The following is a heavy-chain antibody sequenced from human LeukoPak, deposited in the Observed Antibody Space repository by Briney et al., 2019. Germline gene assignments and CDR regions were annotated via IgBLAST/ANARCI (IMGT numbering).Heavy chain of an antibody. V-gene: IGHV4-34*01. D-gene: IGHD2-2*02. Sequence: PSETLSFTCAAYGASFSGYYWSWIRQPPGKGLEWIGEINHSGSTNYNPSLKSRVTISVDTSKNQFSLKLSSVTAADTAVYYCAREGGVDCSSTSCYMRDGLAFDIWGQGTMVTVSS. CDR1: GASFSGYY. J-gene: IGHJ3*02. CDR2: INHSGST. CDR3: AREGGVDCSSTSCYMRDGLAFDI.